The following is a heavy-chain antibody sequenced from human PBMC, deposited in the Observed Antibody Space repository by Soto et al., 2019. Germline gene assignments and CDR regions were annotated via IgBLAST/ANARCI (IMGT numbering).Heavy chain of an antibody. Sequence: SETLSLTCTVSGGSISSYYWSWIRQPPGKGLEWIGYIYYSGSTNYNPSLKSRVTISVDTSKNQFSLQLSSVTAADTAVYYCARERGGLPWATSGDYGMDVWGQGTTVTVSS. J-gene: IGHJ6*02. V-gene: IGHV4-59*01. D-gene: IGHD5-12*01. CDR2: IYYSGST. CDR1: GGSISSYY. CDR3: ARERGGLPWATSGDYGMDV.